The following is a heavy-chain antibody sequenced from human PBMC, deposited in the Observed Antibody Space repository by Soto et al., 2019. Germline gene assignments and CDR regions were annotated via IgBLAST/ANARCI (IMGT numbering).Heavy chain of an antibody. CDR3: AHKLRYLDPVDV. CDR1: GFSLSTGGVA. V-gene: IGHV2-5*01. J-gene: IGHJ6*02. CDR2: IYWNGDK. Sequence: SGPTLVNPTQTLTLTCTFSGFSLSTGGVAVGWIRQPPGKALEWLALIYWNGDKLYSPSLKTRLTVTKDTSKNQVVLTMTNVGPVDTATYYCAHKLRYLDPVDVWGQGTTVTVSS. D-gene: IGHD3-9*01.